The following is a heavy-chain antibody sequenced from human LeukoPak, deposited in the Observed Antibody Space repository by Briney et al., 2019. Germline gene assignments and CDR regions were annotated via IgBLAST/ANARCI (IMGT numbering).Heavy chain of an antibody. D-gene: IGHD6-19*01. CDR1: GFTFSDYY. Sequence: GGSLRLSCAASGFTFSDYYMSWIRQAPGKGLEWVSYISSSGSTIYYADSVKGRFTISRDNAKNTLYLQMNSLRAEDTSVYYCARRSGIAVAGAFDYWGQGTLVTVSS. J-gene: IGHJ4*02. CDR2: ISSSGSTI. CDR3: ARRSGIAVAGAFDY. V-gene: IGHV3-11*04.